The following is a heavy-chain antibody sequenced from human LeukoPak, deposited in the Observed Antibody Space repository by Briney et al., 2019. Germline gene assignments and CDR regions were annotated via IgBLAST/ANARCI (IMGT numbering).Heavy chain of an antibody. CDR2: INHSGST. Sequence: SETLSLTCAVYGGSFSGYYWSWIRQPPGKGLERIGEINHSGSTNYNPSLKSRVTISVDTSKNQFSLKLSSVTAADTAVYYCARRPGSYPYYYYYMDVWGKGTTVTVSS. CDR1: GGSFSGYY. V-gene: IGHV4-34*01. CDR3: ARRPGSYPYYYYYMDV. J-gene: IGHJ6*03. D-gene: IGHD1-26*01.